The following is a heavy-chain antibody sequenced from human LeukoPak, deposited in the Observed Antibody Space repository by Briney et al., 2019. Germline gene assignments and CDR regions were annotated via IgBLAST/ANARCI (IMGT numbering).Heavy chain of an antibody. CDR3: ARSNYGDYVGSEAFDI. V-gene: IGHV3-53*01. D-gene: IGHD4-17*01. Sequence: GGSLRLSCAASGFTVSSNCMSWVRQAPGKGLEWVSVIYSGGSTYYADSVKGRFTISRDNSKNTLYLQMNSLRAEDTAVYYCARSNYGDYVGSEAFDIWGQGTMVTVSS. CDR2: IYSGGST. CDR1: GFTVSSNC. J-gene: IGHJ3*02.